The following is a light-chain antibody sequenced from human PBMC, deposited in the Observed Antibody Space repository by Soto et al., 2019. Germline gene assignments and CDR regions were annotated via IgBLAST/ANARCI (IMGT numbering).Light chain of an antibody. CDR3: QQYGASPLT. CDR2: GTS. CDR1: QSVAGSY. Sequence: EIVLTQSPGTLSLSPGERATLSCRASQSVAGSYLVWYQQKPGQAPRLLIYGTSSRATGIPDRFSGSGSGTDFTLTISGLEPEDSVVYFCQQYGASPLTFGQGTRLEIK. V-gene: IGKV3-20*01. J-gene: IGKJ5*01.